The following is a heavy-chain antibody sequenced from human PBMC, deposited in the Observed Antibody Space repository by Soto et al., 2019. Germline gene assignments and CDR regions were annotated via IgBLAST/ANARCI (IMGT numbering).Heavy chain of an antibody. CDR2: IMPIFRTP. J-gene: IGHJ6*02. D-gene: IGHD3-3*02. CDR3: ARDKDRQQLGGNYYYILDV. CDR1: GGTFSNSA. Sequence: QVQLEQSGAEVKKPGSSVKVSCKASGGTFSNSAISWVRQAPGQGLEWMGGIMPIFRTPDYAQKFQGRVTITADESTSTAYMELSGLKSDDTAVYYCARDKDRQQLGGNYYYILDVWGQGTTVIVSS. V-gene: IGHV1-69*12.